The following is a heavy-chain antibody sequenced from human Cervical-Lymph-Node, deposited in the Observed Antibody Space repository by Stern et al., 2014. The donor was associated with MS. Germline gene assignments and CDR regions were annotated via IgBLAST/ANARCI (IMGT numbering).Heavy chain of an antibody. CDR3: ARQRYFDY. J-gene: IGHJ4*02. Sequence: QLVQSGPEVKRPGESLKISCQDSGYTFTSYGIRWVRQIPGQGLEWIAIIFPGGYDIRYSPSFQGQVTISADKSSSPAYLQWNNLKASDTAIYYCARQRYFDYWGQGTLVTVSS. V-gene: IGHV5-51*01. CDR1: GYTFTSYG. CDR2: IFPGGYDI.